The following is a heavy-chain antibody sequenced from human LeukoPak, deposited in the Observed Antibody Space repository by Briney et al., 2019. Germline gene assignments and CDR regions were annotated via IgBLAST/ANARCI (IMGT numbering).Heavy chain of an antibody. CDR2: ISSSGSTI. CDR3: ARDGPRDGYNS. Sequence: GGSLRLSCAASGFTFSSYEMNWVRQAPGKGLEWVSYISSSGSTIYYADSVKGRFTISRDNAKNSLYLQMNSLRAEDTAVYYCARDGPRDGYNSWSQGTLVTLSS. J-gene: IGHJ4*02. D-gene: IGHD5-24*01. CDR1: GFTFSSYE. V-gene: IGHV3-48*03.